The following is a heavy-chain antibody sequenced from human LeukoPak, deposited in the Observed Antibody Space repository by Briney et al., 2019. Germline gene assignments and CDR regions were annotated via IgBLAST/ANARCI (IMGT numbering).Heavy chain of an antibody. Sequence: GGSLRLSCAASGFTFSNYAMHWVRQAPGKGLEWVAFIRYDGSKKYYADSVKGRFTLSRDNSKNTLYVQMNSLRAEDTAVYHCVKDGSDYDFAHWGQGTLVTVSS. D-gene: IGHD4-17*01. V-gene: IGHV3-30*02. CDR2: IRYDGSKK. J-gene: IGHJ4*02. CDR1: GFTFSNYA. CDR3: VKDGSDYDFAH.